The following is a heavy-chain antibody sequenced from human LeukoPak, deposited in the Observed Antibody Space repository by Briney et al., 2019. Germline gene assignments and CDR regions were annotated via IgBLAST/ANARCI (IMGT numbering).Heavy chain of an antibody. CDR3: ARDVVAAAGSFDY. Sequence: PSETLSLTCTVSGESINSFYWSWIRQPAGKGLEWIGRIYSSGSTNYSPSLKSRVTMSVDTSKNQFSLKLSSVTAADTAVYYCARDVVAAAGSFDYWGQGTQVTVSS. V-gene: IGHV4-4*07. CDR1: GESINSFY. J-gene: IGHJ4*02. D-gene: IGHD6-13*01. CDR2: IYSSGST.